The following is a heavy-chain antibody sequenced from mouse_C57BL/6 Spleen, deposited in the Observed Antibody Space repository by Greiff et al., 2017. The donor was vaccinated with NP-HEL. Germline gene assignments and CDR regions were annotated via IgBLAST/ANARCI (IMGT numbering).Heavy chain of an antibody. CDR2: INRGGGGA. J-gene: IGHJ4*01. D-gene: IGHD1-1*01. Sequence: VQLQESGADLVRPGHSVKVSCKASGYAFTNYLVEWVKQSPGQGLEWIGVINRGGGGANYNAKFKGKATLTEDKSSSTVYMQLSSLTSEDSAVYFCARSFITTVVNAMDYWGQGTSVTVSS. CDR1: GYAFTNYL. CDR3: ARSFITTVVNAMDY. V-gene: IGHV1-54*01.